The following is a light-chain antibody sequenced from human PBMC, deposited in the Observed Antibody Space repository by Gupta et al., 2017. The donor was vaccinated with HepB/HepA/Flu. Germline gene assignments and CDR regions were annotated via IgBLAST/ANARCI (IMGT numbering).Light chain of an antibody. V-gene: IGKV1-16*02. J-gene: IGKJ3*01. CDR3: RQDKQSPFT. Sequence: DIQMTQPPSSLPASVGDRPTLPCRASLGISNYLDWFQQKPGKAPKSLIYVASSLQSGVPAKFSGSGSGTDFTLTISSLQAEDLATYYCRQDKQSPFTFGRGTKVDIK. CDR2: VAS. CDR1: LGISNY.